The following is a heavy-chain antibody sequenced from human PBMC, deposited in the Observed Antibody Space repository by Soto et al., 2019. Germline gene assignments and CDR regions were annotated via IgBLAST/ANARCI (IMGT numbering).Heavy chain of an antibody. V-gene: IGHV4-34*01. J-gene: IGHJ4*02. CDR3: ARERFRYSSGWFPIDY. CDR2: INHSGST. Sequence: SETLSLTCTASGGSIGGYYWRWVRQPPGKGLEWIGEINHSGSTNYNPSLKSRVTISVDTSKNQFSLKLSSVTAADTGVYYCARERFRYSSGWFPIDYWAQGTLVPVSS. D-gene: IGHD6-19*01. CDR1: GGSIGGYY.